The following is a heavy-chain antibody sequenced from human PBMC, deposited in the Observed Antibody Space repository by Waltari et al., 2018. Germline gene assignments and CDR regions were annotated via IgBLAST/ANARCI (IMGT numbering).Heavy chain of an antibody. CDR2: INHSGST. CDR1: GGSFSGYY. J-gene: IGHJ6*02. D-gene: IGHD6-13*01. Sequence: QVQLQQWSAGLLKPSETLSLTCAVYGGSFSGYYWSWIRQPPGKVLEWIGEINHSGSTNYNPSLKSRVTISVDTSKNQFSLKLSSVTAADKAVYYCARGVEQQLYLYYYYYGMDVGGQGP. V-gene: IGHV4-34*01. CDR3: ARGVEQQLYLYYYYYGMDV.